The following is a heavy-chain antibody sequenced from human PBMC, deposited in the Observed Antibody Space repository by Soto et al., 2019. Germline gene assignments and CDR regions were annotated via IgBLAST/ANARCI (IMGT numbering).Heavy chain of an antibody. CDR1: GYTFTTYA. J-gene: IGHJ4*02. V-gene: IGHV1-3*01. D-gene: IGHD4-17*01. CDR3: ARDDYHDASTHFDY. CDR2: INAGKGNT. Sequence: QVQLVQSGAEVKKTGASEKVSCKASGYTFTTYAMHWVRQAPGQRLEWMGWINAGKGNTKYSQKFQGRVTITRDTSASTAYMELSSLRSEDTAVYYCARDDYHDASTHFDYWGQGTLVTVSS.